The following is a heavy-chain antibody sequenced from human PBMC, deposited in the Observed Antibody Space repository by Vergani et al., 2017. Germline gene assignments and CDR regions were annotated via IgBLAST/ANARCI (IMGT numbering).Heavy chain of an antibody. CDR1: GGSISRGGYY. V-gene: IGHV4-31*03. CDR3: ASSIHYYDSSCSFLFAW. CDR2: IYYSGST. Sequence: QVQLQQWGAGLVKPSQTLSLTCTVSGGSISRGGYYWSWIRQHPGKGLEWIGYIYYSGSTYYNPSLKSRVTISVDTSKNQFSLKLSSVTAADTAVYYCASSIHYYDSSCSFLFAWWGEGTLVTVSS. D-gene: IGHD3-22*01. J-gene: IGHJ4*02.